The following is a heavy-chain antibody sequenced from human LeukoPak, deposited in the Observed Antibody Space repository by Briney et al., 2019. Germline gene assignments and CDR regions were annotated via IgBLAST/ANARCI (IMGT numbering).Heavy chain of an antibody. V-gene: IGHV1-69*05. Sequence: SVKVSCKASGGTFSSYAISWVRQAPGQGLEWMGRIIPIFGTANYPQKFQGRVTITKDESTTTAYMELSSLRSEATAVYYCARSLRFLEVMDVWGKGTTVTVSS. CDR1: GGTFSSYA. CDR3: ARSLRFLEVMDV. J-gene: IGHJ6*04. D-gene: IGHD3-3*01. CDR2: IIPIFGTA.